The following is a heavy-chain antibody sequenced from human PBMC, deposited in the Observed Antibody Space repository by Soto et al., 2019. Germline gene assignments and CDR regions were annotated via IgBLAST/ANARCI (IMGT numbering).Heavy chain of an antibody. J-gene: IGHJ4*02. V-gene: IGHV4-30-4*01. Sequence: SETLSLTCTASGSAISCVGYSWTWIRQPPGKGLEWIGYIYYSGNAYYNPSLKSRVIISVDTSKNQFSLTLSSVTAADTAVYYCARSAMSLTTGTRIDFWGQGTLVTVSS. D-gene: IGHD4-17*01. CDR2: IYYSGNA. CDR3: ARSAMSLTTGTRIDF. CDR1: GSAISCVGYS.